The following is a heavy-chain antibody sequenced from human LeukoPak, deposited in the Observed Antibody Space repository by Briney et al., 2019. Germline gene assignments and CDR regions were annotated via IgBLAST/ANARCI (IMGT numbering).Heavy chain of an antibody. CDR2: IHPNSGGT. J-gene: IGHJ5*02. V-gene: IGHV1-2*02. CDR1: GYAFIDHH. Sequence: ASVKVSCKTSGYAFIDHHMHWVRQAPGQGLGWMGWIHPNSGGTNYAQRFQGRVTMTRDTPISTVYMELNRVMSDDTAVYYCARGNFGPWGQGTLVTVSS. CDR3: ARGNFGP. D-gene: IGHD3-10*01.